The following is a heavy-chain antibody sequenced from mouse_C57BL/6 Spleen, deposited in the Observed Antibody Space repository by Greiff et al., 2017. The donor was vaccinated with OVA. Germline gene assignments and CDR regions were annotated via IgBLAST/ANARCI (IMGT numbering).Heavy chain of an antibody. CDR2: IHPSDSDT. CDR1: GYTFTSYW. CDR3: AKPPSIYYVAMDY. Sequence: QVHVKQSGAELVKPGASVKVSCKASGYTFTSYWMHWVKQRPGQGLEWIGRIHPSDSDTNYNQKFKGKATLTVDKSSSTAYMQLSSLTSEDSAVYYCAKPPSIYYVAMDYWGQGTSVTVSS. J-gene: IGHJ4*01. V-gene: IGHV1-74*01. D-gene: IGHD2-1*01.